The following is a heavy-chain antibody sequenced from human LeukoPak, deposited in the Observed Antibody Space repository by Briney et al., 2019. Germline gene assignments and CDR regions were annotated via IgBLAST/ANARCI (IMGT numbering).Heavy chain of an antibody. Sequence: GGSLRLSCEASGLTFSRYWMTWVRQAPGKGLEWVANIKQDGSEKYYVDSVKGRFTISRDNAKNSLYLQMNSLRAEDTAVYYCAKDRGNSGSYYLDYWGQGTLVTVSS. CDR2: IKQDGSEK. CDR1: GLTFSRYW. CDR3: AKDRGNSGSYYLDY. D-gene: IGHD1-26*01. J-gene: IGHJ4*02. V-gene: IGHV3-7*01.